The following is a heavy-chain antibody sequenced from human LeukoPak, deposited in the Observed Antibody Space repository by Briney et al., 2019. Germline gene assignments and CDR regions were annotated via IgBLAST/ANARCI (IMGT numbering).Heavy chain of an antibody. J-gene: IGHJ4*02. CDR3: ARDQSGSYSRDDY. Sequence: GGSLRLSCAASGFTFSSYWMSWVRQAPGKGLEWVANIKQDGSEKYYVDSVKGRFTISRDNAKNSLYLQMNSLRAEDTAVYYCARDQSGSYSRDDYWGQGTLVTVSS. V-gene: IGHV3-7*01. CDR2: IKQDGSEK. CDR1: GFTFSSYW. D-gene: IGHD1-26*01.